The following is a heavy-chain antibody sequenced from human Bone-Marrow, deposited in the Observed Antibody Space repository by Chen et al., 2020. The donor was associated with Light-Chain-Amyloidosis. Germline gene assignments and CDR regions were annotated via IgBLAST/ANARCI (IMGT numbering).Heavy chain of an antibody. CDR1: GFPFASYT. V-gene: IGHV3-21*06. Sequence: EVLLVEEGGGLVKPGGSLRLPCAASGFPFASYTLNWVRQAPGKGLEWVSSIDSSGTYINDADSTRGRFSISRDNAKNSLYLQITSLRAEDTAVYYWARDRSPTRGNVWYDAFDFWGHGTMVTVSS. CDR3: ARDRSPTRGNVWYDAFDF. D-gene: IGHD6-13*01. CDR2: IDSSGTYI. J-gene: IGHJ3*01.